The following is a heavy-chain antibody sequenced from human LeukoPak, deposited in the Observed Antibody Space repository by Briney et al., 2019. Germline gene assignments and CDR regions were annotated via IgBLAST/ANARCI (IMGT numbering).Heavy chain of an antibody. J-gene: IGHJ6*03. CDR1: GFTFSDYY. Sequence: PGGSLRLSCAASGFTFSDYYMSWIRQAPGKGLEWVSYISSSGSTIYYADSVKGRFTISRDNAKNSLYLQMNSLRAEDTAVYYCASRASYYGSGSYWDYYYYYMDVWGKGTTVTVSS. D-gene: IGHD3-10*01. CDR3: ASRASYYGSGSYWDYYYYYMDV. CDR2: ISSSGSTI. V-gene: IGHV3-11*04.